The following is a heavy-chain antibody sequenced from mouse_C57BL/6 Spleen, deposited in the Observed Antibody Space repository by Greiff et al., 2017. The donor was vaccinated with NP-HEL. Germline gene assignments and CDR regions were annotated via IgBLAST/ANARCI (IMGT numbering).Heavy chain of an antibody. CDR1: GYTFTDYN. J-gene: IGHJ2*01. Sequence: EVQLQQSGPELVKPGASVKMSCKASGYTFTDYNMHWVKQSHGKSLEWIGYINPNNGGTSYNQKFKGKATLTVNKSSSTAYMELRSLTSEDSAVYYCARRVPGTRVFDYWGQGTTLTVSS. CDR2: INPNNGGT. V-gene: IGHV1-22*01. D-gene: IGHD2-14*01. CDR3: ARRVPGTRVFDY.